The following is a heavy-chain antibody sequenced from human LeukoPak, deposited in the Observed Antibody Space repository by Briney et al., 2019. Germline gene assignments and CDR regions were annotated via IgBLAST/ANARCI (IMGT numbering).Heavy chain of an antibody. CDR1: GYTFTSYG. Sequence: ASVKVSCKASGYTFTSYGITWLRQAPGQGLECMGWINTQNGDTKYSQNFQGRVAMTADTSTTTAYMDVGSLGSDDTAIYYCAAIRWVKNVYFFDYWGQGTLVTVSS. J-gene: IGHJ4*02. CDR3: AAIRWVKNVYFFDY. CDR2: INTQNGDT. V-gene: IGHV1-18*01. D-gene: IGHD2-21*01.